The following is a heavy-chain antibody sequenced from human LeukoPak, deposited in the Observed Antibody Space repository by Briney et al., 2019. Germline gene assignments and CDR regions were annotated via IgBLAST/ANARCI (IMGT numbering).Heavy chain of an antibody. CDR3: AKYGVSPSGAFDPRDPFDI. Sequence: GGSLRLSCAAPGFTFSSYAMTWVRQAPGKGLDWVSTISSSGGSTYYADSVKGRFTISRDNSKNTLYLQMNSLRAEDTAIYYCAKYGVSPSGAFDPRDPFDIWGQGTMVTVSS. CDR1: GFTFSSYA. J-gene: IGHJ3*02. D-gene: IGHD2-15*01. CDR2: ISSSGGST. V-gene: IGHV3-23*01.